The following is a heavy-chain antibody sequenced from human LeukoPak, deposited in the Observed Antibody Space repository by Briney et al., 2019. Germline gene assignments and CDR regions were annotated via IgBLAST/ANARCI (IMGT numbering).Heavy chain of an antibody. CDR3: AKGIAVAASGGFDY. CDR2: ISSSSYYI. V-gene: IGHV3-21*04. D-gene: IGHD6-19*01. J-gene: IGHJ4*02. CDR1: GVTLSNYN. Sequence: GGSLRLSCVVSGVTLSNYNMNWVRQAPGKGLEWVSYISSSSYYIYYADSAKGRFTISRDNAKNSLYLQMNSLRAEDMALYYCAKGIAVAASGGFDYWGQGTLVTVSS.